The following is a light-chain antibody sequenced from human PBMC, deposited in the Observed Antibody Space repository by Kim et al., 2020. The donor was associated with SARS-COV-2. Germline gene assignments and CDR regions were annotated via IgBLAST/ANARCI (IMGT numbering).Light chain of an antibody. CDR2: DAS. Sequence: DIQMTQSPSSLSASVGDRLTITCQASQDINNYLNWYQQKPGKAPKLLIYDASNLETGVPSRFSGSGSGTDFTFTITSLQPDDIATYYCQQFDDLPITFGGGTKVEMK. V-gene: IGKV1-33*01. J-gene: IGKJ4*01. CDR1: QDINNY. CDR3: QQFDDLPIT.